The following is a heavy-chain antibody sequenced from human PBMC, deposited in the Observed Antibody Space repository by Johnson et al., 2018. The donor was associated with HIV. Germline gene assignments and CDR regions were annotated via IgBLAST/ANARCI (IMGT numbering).Heavy chain of an antibody. D-gene: IGHD1-26*01. CDR1: GFTFSSYW. Sequence: MLLVESGGGLVQPGGSLRLSCAASGFTFSSYWMSWVRQAPGKGLEWVANIKQDGSEKYYVDSVKGRFTISRDNSKNTLYLQMNSLRAEDTAVYYCARLTWDQNRGWDAFDIWGQGTMVTVSS. J-gene: IGHJ3*02. V-gene: IGHV3-7*01. CDR3: ARLTWDQNRGWDAFDI. CDR2: IKQDGSEK.